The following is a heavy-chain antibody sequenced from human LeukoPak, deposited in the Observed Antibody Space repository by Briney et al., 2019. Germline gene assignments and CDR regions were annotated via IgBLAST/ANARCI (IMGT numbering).Heavy chain of an antibody. CDR3: AINYYNSPENGFNI. CDR2: IIPIFGTA. D-gene: IGHD3-22*01. V-gene: IGHV1-69*05. Sequence: SVKVSCKASGGTFSSYAISWVRQAPGQGLEWMGRIIPIFGTANYAQKFQGRVTITTDESTSTAYMELSSLRSEDTAVYYCAINYYNSPENGFNIWGKGKMVTVSS. J-gene: IGHJ3*02. CDR1: GGTFSSYA.